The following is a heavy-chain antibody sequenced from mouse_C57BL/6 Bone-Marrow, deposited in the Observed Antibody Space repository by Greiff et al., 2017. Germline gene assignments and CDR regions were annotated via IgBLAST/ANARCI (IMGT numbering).Heavy chain of an antibody. CDR2: ISYDGSN. Sequence: EVQLQESGPGLVKPSQSLSLTCSVTGYSITSGYYWNWIRQFPGNKLEWMGYISYDGSNNYNPSLKNRISITRDTSKNQFFLKLNSVTTEDTATYYCAFITTVVAMRYFDVWGTGTTVTVSS. D-gene: IGHD1-1*01. J-gene: IGHJ1*03. V-gene: IGHV3-6*01. CDR1: GYSITSGYY. CDR3: AFITTVVAMRYFDV.